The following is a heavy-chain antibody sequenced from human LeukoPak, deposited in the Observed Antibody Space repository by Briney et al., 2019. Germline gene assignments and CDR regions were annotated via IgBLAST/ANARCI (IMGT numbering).Heavy chain of an antibody. D-gene: IGHD2-15*01. V-gene: IGHV6-1*01. CDR1: GDSVYSNSAV. CDR3: AQGGVAAGFDY. Sequence: SQTLSLTRGVSGDSVYSNSAVWNWIRQSPSRGLEWLGRTYYRSKRYNDYAESVKRRITVNPDTSKNQYSLQLNSVTPEDAAVYYCAQGGVAAGFDYWGQGTLVTVSS. CDR2: TYYRSKRYN. J-gene: IGHJ4*02.